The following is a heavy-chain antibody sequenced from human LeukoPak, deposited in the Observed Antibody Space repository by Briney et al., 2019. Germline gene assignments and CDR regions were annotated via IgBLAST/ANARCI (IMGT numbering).Heavy chain of an antibody. V-gene: IGHV4-38-2*02. CDR2: IYHSGST. J-gene: IGHJ6*02. CDR1: GYSISSGYY. Sequence: PSETLSLTCTVSGYSISSGYYWSWIRQPPGKGLEWIGNIYHSGSTYYNPSLKSRATISVDTSKNQFSLKLSSVTAADTAVYYCARDFGAGSYRYGMDVWGQGTAVTVSS. D-gene: IGHD3-10*01. CDR3: ARDFGAGSYRYGMDV.